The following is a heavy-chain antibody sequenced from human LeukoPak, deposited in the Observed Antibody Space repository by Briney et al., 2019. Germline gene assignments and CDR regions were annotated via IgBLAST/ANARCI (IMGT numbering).Heavy chain of an antibody. CDR1: GFTFSSYA. D-gene: IGHD3-9*01. J-gene: IGHJ4*02. CDR2: ISYDGSNK. V-gene: IGHV3-30*01. CDR3: ARARYFDWLLFDY. Sequence: GGSLRLSCAASGFTFSSYAMHWVRQAPGKGLEWAAVISYDGSNKFYADSVKGRFTISRDNSKNTLFLQMNSLRAEDTAVYYCARARYFDWLLFDYWGQGTLVTVSS.